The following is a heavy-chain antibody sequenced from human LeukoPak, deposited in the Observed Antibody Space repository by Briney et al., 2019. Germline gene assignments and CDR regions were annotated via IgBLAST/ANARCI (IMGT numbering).Heavy chain of an antibody. CDR2: IESKTDGGTT. CDR1: GFTFSNAW. CDR3: TTGYCSSTSSWYYFDY. D-gene: IGHD2-2*01. Sequence: KPGGSLRLSCAASGFTFSNAWMSWVRQAPGEGLEWVGRIESKTDGGTTDYAAPVKGRFTISRDDSKDTLYLQMISLKTEDTAVYYCTTGYCSSTSSWYYFDYWGQGTLVTVSS. V-gene: IGHV3-15*04. J-gene: IGHJ4*02.